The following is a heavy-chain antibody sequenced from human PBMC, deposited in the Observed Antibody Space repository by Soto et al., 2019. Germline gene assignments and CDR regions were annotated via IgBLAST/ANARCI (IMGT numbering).Heavy chain of an antibody. Sequence: ESGGGVVQPGRSLTLSCAVSGFTFTSMHWVRQAPGKGLEWVAIISYDGNNKYYLDSVKGRFTISRDNSKNTLYLQMNSLRAEDTAVYYCTKDGVAGYGMDVWGQGTTVTVSS. D-gene: IGHD6-19*01. CDR1: GFTFTS. CDR2: ISYDGNNK. J-gene: IGHJ6*02. V-gene: IGHV3-30*18. CDR3: TKDGVAGYGMDV.